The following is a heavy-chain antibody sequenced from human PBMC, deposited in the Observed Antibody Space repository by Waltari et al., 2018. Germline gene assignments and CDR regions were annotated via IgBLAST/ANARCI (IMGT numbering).Heavy chain of an antibody. CDR3: AARPYSNFWYFDY. D-gene: IGHD4-4*01. Sequence: QVQLQESGPGLVKPSEILSLTCTVSGGSISSYYWSWIRQPPGKGLEWIGYISYSGSPNYNPSLKSRVTISVDTSKNQFSLKLSSVTAADTAVFYCAARPYSNFWYFDYWGQGTLVTVSS. CDR2: ISYSGSP. V-gene: IGHV4-59*01. J-gene: IGHJ4*02. CDR1: GGSISSYY.